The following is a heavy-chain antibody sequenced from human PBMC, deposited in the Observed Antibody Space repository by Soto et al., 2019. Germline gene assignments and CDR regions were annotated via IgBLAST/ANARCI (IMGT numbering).Heavy chain of an antibody. J-gene: IGHJ3*02. V-gene: IGHV3-74*01. Sequence: GESLKISCAASGFTFSSYWMHWVRQAPGKGLVWVSRINSDGSSTSYADSVKGRFTISRDNAKNTLYLQMNSLRAEDTAVYYCARGGVGRRDGYKNDAFDIWGQGTMVTVSS. CDR3: ARGGVGRRDGYKNDAFDI. D-gene: IGHD5-12*01. CDR1: GFTFSSYW. CDR2: INSDGSST.